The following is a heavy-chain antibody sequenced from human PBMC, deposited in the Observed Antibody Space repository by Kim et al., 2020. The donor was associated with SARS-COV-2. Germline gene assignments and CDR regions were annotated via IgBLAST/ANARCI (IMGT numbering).Heavy chain of an antibody. J-gene: IGHJ6*02. Sequence: SETLSLTCTVSGGSISSSSYYWGWIRQPPGKGLEWIGSIYYSGSTYYNPSLKSRVTISVDTSKNQFSLKLSSVTAADTAVYYCATQRAYSSSWYPDYDYGMDVWGQGTTVTVSS. CDR2: IYYSGST. V-gene: IGHV4-39*01. D-gene: IGHD6-13*01. CDR3: ATQRAYSSSWYPDYDYGMDV. CDR1: GGSISSSSYY.